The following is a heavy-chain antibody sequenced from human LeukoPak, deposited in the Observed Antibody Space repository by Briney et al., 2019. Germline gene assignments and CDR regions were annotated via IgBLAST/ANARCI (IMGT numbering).Heavy chain of an antibody. J-gene: IGHJ4*02. CDR3: ARGGLLWFGELSGY. CDR1: GFTFGSYA. D-gene: IGHD3-10*01. Sequence: PGGSLRLSCAASGFTFGSYAMSWVRQAPGKGLEYVSVISSNGGSTYYANSVKGRFTISRDNSENTLYLQMGSLRAEDMAVYYCARGGLLWFGELSGYWGQGTLVTVSS. CDR2: ISSNGGST. V-gene: IGHV3-64*01.